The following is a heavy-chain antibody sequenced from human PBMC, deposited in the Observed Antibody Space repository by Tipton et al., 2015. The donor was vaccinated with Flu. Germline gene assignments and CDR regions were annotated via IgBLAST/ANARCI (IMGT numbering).Heavy chain of an antibody. J-gene: IGHJ6*02. CDR3: ARDRGFGAGLTYDYYGMDV. V-gene: IGHV4-59*12. CDR1: GGSIGSFY. D-gene: IGHD3-10*01. Sequence: TLSLTCTVSGGSIGSFYWNWIRQPPGKGLEWIGYIYNNKYTKYNPSLKSRVTISVDTSKKQFSLQLRSVTAADTAVYYCARDRGFGAGLTYDYYGMDVWGQGTTVTVSS. CDR2: IYNNKYT.